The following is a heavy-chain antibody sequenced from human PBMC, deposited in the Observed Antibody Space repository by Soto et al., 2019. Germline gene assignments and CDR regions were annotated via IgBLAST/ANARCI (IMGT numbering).Heavy chain of an antibody. CDR3: AKDLYGSETYTYYCSMDV. CDR2: ISYDGSNR. D-gene: IGHD3-10*01. V-gene: IGHV3-30*18. J-gene: IGHJ6*02. Sequence: QVQLVESGGGVVQPGRSLRLSCAASGFTFSRFGMHWVRQAPGKGLEWVAVISYDGSNRFYADSVKGRFTISRDNSKNTLYLQMHSLRPEDTAIYYCAKDLYGSETYTYYCSMDVWGQGTTVTVSS. CDR1: GFTFSRFG.